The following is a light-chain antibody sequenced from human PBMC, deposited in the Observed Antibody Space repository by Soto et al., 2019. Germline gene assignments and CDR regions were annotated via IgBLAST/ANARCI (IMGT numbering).Light chain of an antibody. V-gene: IGKV1-39*01. CDR2: AAS. CDR3: QQSYSSPWT. CDR1: QGISNF. Sequence: DIQMTQSPSSLSASVGDRVTITCRVSQGISNFLNWYQQKPGKAPKLLIYAASSLRSGVTSRFSGSGSGTDFTLTISSLQREDFATYVCQQSYSSPWTFGQGTKVDIK. J-gene: IGKJ1*01.